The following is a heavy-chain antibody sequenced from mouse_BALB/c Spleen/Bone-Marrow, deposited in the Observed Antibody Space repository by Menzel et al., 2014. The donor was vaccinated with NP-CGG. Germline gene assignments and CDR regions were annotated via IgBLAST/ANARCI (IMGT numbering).Heavy chain of an antibody. CDR1: GYTFTIYW. CDR2: INPSTGYT. J-gene: IGHJ3*01. D-gene: IGHD2-4*01. V-gene: IGHV1-7*01. CDR3: ARSGNYDGFAY. Sequence: VQLQQSGAELVKPGASVKMSCKASGYTFTIYWMHWVQQRPGQGLEWIGYINPSTGYTEYNQKFKDKVTLTADKSSSTAYMQLSNLTSEDSAVYYCARSGNYDGFAYWGQGTLVTVSA.